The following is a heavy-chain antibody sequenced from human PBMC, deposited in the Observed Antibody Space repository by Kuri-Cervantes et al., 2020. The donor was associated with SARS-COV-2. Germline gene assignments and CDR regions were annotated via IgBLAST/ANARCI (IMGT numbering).Heavy chain of an antibody. CDR2: ISGSGGSI. J-gene: IGHJ4*02. D-gene: IGHD3-10*01. CDR3: AVPKGNDYYGSGSYDY. V-gene: IGHV3-23*01. Sequence: GGSLRLSCAASGFTFSSYAMSWVRQAPGKGLEWVSAISGSGGSIYYADSVKGRFTISRDNAKNSLYLQMNSLRAEDTAVYYCAVPKGNDYYGSGSYDYWGQGTLVTVSS. CDR1: GFTFSSYA.